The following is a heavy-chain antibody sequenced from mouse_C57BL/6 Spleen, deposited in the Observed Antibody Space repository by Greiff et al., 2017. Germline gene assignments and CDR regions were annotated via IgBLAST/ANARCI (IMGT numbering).Heavy chain of an antibody. CDR2: INPNNGGT. J-gene: IGHJ4*01. V-gene: IGHV1-26*01. D-gene: IGHD2-4*01. CDR1: GYTFTNSY. CDR3: ARGGIYYDYDGGAMDY. Sequence: EVKLMESGPELVKPGASVKISCKASGYTFTNSYMNWVKQSHGKSLEWIGDINPNNGGTSYNQKFKGKATLTVDKSSSTAYMALRSLTSEDSAVYYCARGGIYYDYDGGAMDYWGQGTSVTVSS.